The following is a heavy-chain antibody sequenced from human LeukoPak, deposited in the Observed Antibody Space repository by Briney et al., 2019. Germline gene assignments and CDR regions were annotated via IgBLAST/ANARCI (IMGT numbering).Heavy chain of an antibody. Sequence: ASVKVSCKASGYTFTDYYMHWVRQAPGQGFEWLGWINPNDGDTNYAQKFQGRVTMTRDTSISTAHMEVSRLRSDDTAVYYCARANFLYCSSSTCLFDYWGQGTLVTVSS. D-gene: IGHD2-2*01. CDR3: ARANFLYCSSSTCLFDY. J-gene: IGHJ4*02. CDR2: INPNDGDT. V-gene: IGHV1-2*02. CDR1: GYTFTDYY.